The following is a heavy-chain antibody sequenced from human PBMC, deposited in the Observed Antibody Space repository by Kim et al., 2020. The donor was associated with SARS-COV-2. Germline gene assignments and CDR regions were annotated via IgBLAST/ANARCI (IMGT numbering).Heavy chain of an antibody. V-gene: IGHV3-23*01. CDR2: ISGSGGST. Sequence: GGSLRLSCAASGFTFSSYAMSWVRQAPGKGLEWVSAISGSGGSTYYADSVKGRFTISRDNSKNTLYLQMNSLRAEDTAVYYCAKGILAYCGGDCYSFDYWGQGTLVTVSS. J-gene: IGHJ4*02. CDR1: GFTFSSYA. D-gene: IGHD2-21*02. CDR3: AKGILAYCGGDCYSFDY.